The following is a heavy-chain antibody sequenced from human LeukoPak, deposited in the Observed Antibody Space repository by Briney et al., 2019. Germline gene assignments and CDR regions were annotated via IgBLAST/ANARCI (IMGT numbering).Heavy chain of an antibody. Sequence: GESLKISCKGFGYDFTTYWIAWVRQMPGKGLEWMGNINPVNSETPYSPSFQGLVTMSVDKSISTAYLQLSSLKGSDTALYFCARHWSAAWFGYWGQGSPVTVSS. CDR3: ARHWSAAWFGY. CDR1: GYDFTTYW. D-gene: IGHD3-3*01. CDR2: INPVNSET. V-gene: IGHV5-51*01. J-gene: IGHJ4*03.